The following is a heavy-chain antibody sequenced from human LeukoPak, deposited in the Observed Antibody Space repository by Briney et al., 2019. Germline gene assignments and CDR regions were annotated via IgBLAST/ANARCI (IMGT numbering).Heavy chain of an antibody. D-gene: IGHD1-26*01. J-gene: IGHJ2*01. CDR2: ISPNSGDT. CDR3: ARDGRATTSREMSWYFDL. Sequence: GASVKVSCKASGYTFTGYYIHWVRQAPGQGLEWMGWISPNSGDTNSAQKFQGRVTMTRDTSISTAYMELSRLRSDDTAVYYCARDGRATTSREMSWYFDLWGRGTLVTVSS. CDR1: GYTFTGYY. V-gene: IGHV1-2*02.